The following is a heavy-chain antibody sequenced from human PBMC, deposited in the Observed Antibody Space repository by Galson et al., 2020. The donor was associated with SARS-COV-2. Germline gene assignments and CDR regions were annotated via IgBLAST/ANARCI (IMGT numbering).Heavy chain of an antibody. J-gene: IGHJ2*01. CDR3: ARVTPAFWYLDL. D-gene: IGHD2-2*01. V-gene: IGHV3-7*05. CDR1: GFTSRNYW. CDR2: IKQDGSEK. Sequence: GESLKISCAASGFTSRNYWMTWVRQPPGGGLEWVANIKQDGSEKYYVDSVQGRFIISRDNTKNSVYLQMNSLGADDTAVYYCARVTPAFWYLDLWGRGTLVTVSS.